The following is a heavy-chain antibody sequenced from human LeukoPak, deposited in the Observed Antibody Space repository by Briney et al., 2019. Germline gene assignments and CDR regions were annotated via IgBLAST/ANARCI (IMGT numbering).Heavy chain of an antibody. J-gene: IGHJ4*02. CDR3: TTEGGWSFYFDY. CDR2: IKSKTDGGTP. D-gene: IGHD2-15*01. Sequence: SGGSLRLSCAASGFTFNNPWMSWVRQAPGKGLEWVGRIKSKTDGGTPDYAAPVKGRFTISRDDSKNTLYLQMNRLKTEDTAVYYCTTEGGWSFYFDYWGQGTLVTVSS. V-gene: IGHV3-15*01. CDR1: GFTFNNPW.